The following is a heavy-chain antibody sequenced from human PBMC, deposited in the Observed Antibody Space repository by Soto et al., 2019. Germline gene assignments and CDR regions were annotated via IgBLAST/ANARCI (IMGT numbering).Heavy chain of an antibody. CDR1: GFTFSSYA. V-gene: IGHV3-23*01. Sequence: PGGSLRLSCAASGFTFSSYAMIWVRQAPGKGLEWVSAISGSGGSTYYADSVKGRFTISRDNSKNTLYLQMNSLRAEDTAVYYCAKDYYGSGSYPPNYYYYYMHVWGKGTTVTVSS. J-gene: IGHJ6*03. CDR3: AKDYYGSGSYPPNYYYYYMHV. D-gene: IGHD3-10*01. CDR2: ISGSGGST.